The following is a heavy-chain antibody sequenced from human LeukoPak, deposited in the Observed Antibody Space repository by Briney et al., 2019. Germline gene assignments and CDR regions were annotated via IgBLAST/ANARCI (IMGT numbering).Heavy chain of an antibody. Sequence: SETLSLTCTVSGGSISSYYWSWIRQPPGKGLEWIGYIYYSGSTNYNPSLKSRVTISVDTSKNQFSLKLSSVTAADTAVYYCARHVKSSASGDYDYFDYWGQGTLVTVSS. CDR1: GGSISSYY. V-gene: IGHV4-59*08. J-gene: IGHJ4*02. CDR3: ARHVKSSASGDYDYFDY. CDR2: IYYSGST. D-gene: IGHD4-17*01.